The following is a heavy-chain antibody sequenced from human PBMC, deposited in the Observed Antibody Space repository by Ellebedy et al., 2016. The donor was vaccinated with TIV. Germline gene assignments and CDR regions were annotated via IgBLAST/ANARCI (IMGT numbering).Heavy chain of an antibody. CDR1: GFTFSSYS. J-gene: IGHJ3*02. CDR3: ARDRKISNRLLWFGERKNAFDI. D-gene: IGHD3-10*01. Sequence: GGSLRLXCAASGFTFSSYSMNWVRQAPGKGLEWVSYISSSSTIYYADSVKGRFTISRDNAKNSLYLQMNSLRDEDTAVYYCARDRKISNRLLWFGERKNAFDIWGQGTMVTVSS. CDR2: ISSSSTI. V-gene: IGHV3-48*02.